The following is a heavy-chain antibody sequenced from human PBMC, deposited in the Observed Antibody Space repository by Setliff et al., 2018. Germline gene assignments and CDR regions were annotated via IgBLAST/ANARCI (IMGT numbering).Heavy chain of an antibody. Sequence: PGGSLRLSCAAPGFTLSPYAMSWVRQAPGKGLEWVSTIYSGDRNTFYTDSVKGRFTIFRDGSKNTLSLQMSSLRTEDTAIYFCAGQGPIFGSGLIPGFDQWGQGTMVTVSS. CDR3: AGQGPIFGSGLIPGFDQ. D-gene: IGHD3-3*01. CDR2: IYSGDRNT. V-gene: IGHV3-23*03. CDR1: GFTLSPYA. J-gene: IGHJ4*02.